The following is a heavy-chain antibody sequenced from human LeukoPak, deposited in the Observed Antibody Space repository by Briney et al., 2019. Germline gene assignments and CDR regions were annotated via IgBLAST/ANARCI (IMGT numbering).Heavy chain of an antibody. D-gene: IGHD4-17*01. CDR1: GYTFTTYG. J-gene: IGHJ3*02. CDR2: ISAYNGNT. CDR3: ARSSGLYGDYDDDAFDI. V-gene: IGHV1-18*01. Sequence: GASVQVSCKASGYTFTTYGVSWVRQAPGQGLEWMGWISAYNGNTNYAQKLQGRVTMTTDTSTSTAYMELRSLRSDDTAVYYCARSSGLYGDYDDDAFDIWGQGTMVTVSS.